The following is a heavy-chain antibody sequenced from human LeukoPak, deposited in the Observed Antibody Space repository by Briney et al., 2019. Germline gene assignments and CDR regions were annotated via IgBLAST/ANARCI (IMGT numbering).Heavy chain of an antibody. J-gene: IGHJ5*02. D-gene: IGHD4-17*01. V-gene: IGHV4-59*12. Sequence: PSDTLSPTYTAAGGSISSYYWSWSRKPPGKLQWLIGHYSYSASTNYNPSLKSRVTISADTSMNPSSLKLSSLPASDTAIYYCARAGPTVTTRCGRFDAWGEGTLVTVSS. CDR3: ARAGPTVTTRCGRFDA. CDR2: YSYSAST. CDR1: GGSISSYY.